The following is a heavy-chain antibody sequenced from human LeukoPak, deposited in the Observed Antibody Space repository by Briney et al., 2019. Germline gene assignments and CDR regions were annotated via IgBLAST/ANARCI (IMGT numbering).Heavy chain of an antibody. CDR1: GYTFTGYY. V-gene: IGHV1-2*02. Sequence: GASVKVSCKASGYTFTGYYMHWVRQAPGQGLEWMGWINPNSGGTNYAQKLQGRVTMTTDTSTSTAYMELRSPRSDDTAVYYCARGIPPGDAFDIWGQGTMVTVSS. CDR2: INPNSGGT. CDR3: ARGIPPGDAFDI. D-gene: IGHD2-2*02. J-gene: IGHJ3*02.